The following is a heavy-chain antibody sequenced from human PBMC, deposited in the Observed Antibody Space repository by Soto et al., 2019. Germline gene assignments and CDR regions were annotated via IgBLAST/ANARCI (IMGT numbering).Heavy chain of an antibody. CDR1: GFTFSSYT. CDR2: ISTSSRTI. Sequence: EVQLVESGGGLVQPGGSLRLSCAASGFTFSSYTMNWVRQAPGKGLEWVSYISTSSRTIYYADSVKGRFTISRDNAKNSLYLQMNSLRAEDTAVYYCARDRPYSGNDYDVDYWGQGTLVTVSS. V-gene: IGHV3-48*01. D-gene: IGHD1-26*01. J-gene: IGHJ4*02. CDR3: ARDRPYSGNDYDVDY.